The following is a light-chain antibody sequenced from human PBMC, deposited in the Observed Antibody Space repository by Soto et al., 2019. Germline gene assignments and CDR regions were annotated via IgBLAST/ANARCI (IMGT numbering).Light chain of an antibody. CDR2: AAS. Sequence: DIQMTQSPSSVSASEGDRVTITCRASQSISSCLNWYQQKPGKAPKVLIYAASSLQSGVPSRFSGSGSGTEFTATISSLQPEDFATYYCQQFNSYPWTFGQGTKVDI. CDR3: QQFNSYPWT. V-gene: IGKV1-16*01. CDR1: QSISSC. J-gene: IGKJ1*01.